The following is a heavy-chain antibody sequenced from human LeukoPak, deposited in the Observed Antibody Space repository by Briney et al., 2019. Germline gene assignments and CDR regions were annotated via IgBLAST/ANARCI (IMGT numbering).Heavy chain of an antibody. CDR1: GFTFSDYY. Sequence: GGSLRLSCAASGFTFSDYYMSWIRQALGKGLEWVSYISSSGSTIYYADSVKGRFTISRDNAKNSLYLQMNSLRAEDTAVYYCVKDSPPRYSGSPPAYWGQGILVIVSS. CDR2: ISSSGSTI. CDR3: VKDSPPRYSGSPPAY. V-gene: IGHV3-11*01. D-gene: IGHD1-26*01. J-gene: IGHJ4*02.